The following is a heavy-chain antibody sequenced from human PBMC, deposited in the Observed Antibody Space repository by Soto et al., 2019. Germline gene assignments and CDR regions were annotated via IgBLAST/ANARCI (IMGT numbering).Heavy chain of an antibody. CDR3: ARESKYSSSWYPIHFDY. Sequence: ASVKVSCKASGGTFSNYTISWVRQAPGQGLEWMGRIIPILGIANYAQKYQGRVTITADKSTSTAYMELSSLRSEDTAVYYCARESKYSSSWYPIHFDYWGQGTLVTVSS. CDR1: GGTFSNYT. D-gene: IGHD6-13*01. CDR2: IIPILGIA. J-gene: IGHJ4*02. V-gene: IGHV1-69*02.